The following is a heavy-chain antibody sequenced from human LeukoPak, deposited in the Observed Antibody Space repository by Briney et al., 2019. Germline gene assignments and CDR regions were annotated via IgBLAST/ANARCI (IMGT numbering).Heavy chain of an antibody. Sequence: PGRSLRLSCAASGFTFSSYGMHWVRQAPGKGLEWVANIKQDGSENYYVDSVKGRFTISRDNAKNSLYLQMNSLRAEDTAVYYCAAFWNGNCRGGYFDYWGQGTLVTVSS. CDR2: IKQDGSEN. J-gene: IGHJ4*02. CDR3: AAFWNGNCRGGYFDY. V-gene: IGHV3-7*01. CDR1: GFTFSSYG. D-gene: IGHD3-3*01.